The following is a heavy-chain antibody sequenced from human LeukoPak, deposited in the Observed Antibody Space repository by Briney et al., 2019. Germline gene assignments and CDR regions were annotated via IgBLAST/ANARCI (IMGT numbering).Heavy chain of an antibody. CDR2: ISYDGSNK. V-gene: IGHV3-30*03. CDR3: ARDGGLFDY. CDR1: GFTFSSYG. D-gene: IGHD3-16*01. Sequence: GGSLRLSCAASGFTFSSYGMHWVRQAPGKGLEWVAVISYDGSNKYYADSVKGRFTISRDNSKNTLYPQMNSLRAEDTAVYYCARDGGLFDYWGQGTLVTVSS. J-gene: IGHJ4*02.